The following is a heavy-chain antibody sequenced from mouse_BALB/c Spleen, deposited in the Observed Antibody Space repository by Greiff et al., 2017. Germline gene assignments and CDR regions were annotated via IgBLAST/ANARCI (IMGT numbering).Heavy chain of an antibody. D-gene: IGHD3-3*01. CDR1: GYTFTDYN. Sequence: EVQLQQSGPELVKPGASVKIPCKASGYTFTDYNMDWVKQSHGKSLEWIGDINPNNGGTIYNQKFKGKATLTVDKSSSTAYMELRSLTSEDTAVYNCARGTARADDYAMDYWGQGTTVTVSS. V-gene: IGHV1-18*01. J-gene: IGHJ4*01. CDR3: ARGTARADDYAMDY. CDR2: INPNNGGT.